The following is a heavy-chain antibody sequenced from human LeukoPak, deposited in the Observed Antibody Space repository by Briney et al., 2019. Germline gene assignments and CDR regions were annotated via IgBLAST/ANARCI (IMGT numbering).Heavy chain of an antibody. Sequence: GGSLSLPCAPSGFPVIKNHMSWVRHAPGKGREWVSVVYGNGNTHYADPVKGRFTISRDDPKNRLYLQMNSQRAADTAVYYCGRAYFDDNSFLWGQRNPVTVSS. V-gene: IGHV3-66*02. CDR2: VYGNGNT. J-gene: IGHJ4*02. CDR1: GFPVIKNH. D-gene: IGHD3-9*01. CDR3: GRAYFDDNSFL.